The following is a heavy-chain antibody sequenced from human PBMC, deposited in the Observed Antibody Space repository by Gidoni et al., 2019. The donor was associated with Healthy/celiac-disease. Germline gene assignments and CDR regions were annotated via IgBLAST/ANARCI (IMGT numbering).Heavy chain of an antibody. CDR1: GFTFDDYA. V-gene: IGHV3-43D*03. Sequence: GESGGVVVQPGGSLRLSCAASGFTFDDYAMHWVRQAPGKGLEWVSLISWDGGSTYYADSVKGRFTISRDNSKNSLYLQMNSLRAEDTALYYCAKPYYDILTGYDRGPVGDWYFDLWGRGTLVTVSS. CDR3: AKPYYDILTGYDRGPVGDWYFDL. CDR2: ISWDGGST. J-gene: IGHJ2*01. D-gene: IGHD3-9*01.